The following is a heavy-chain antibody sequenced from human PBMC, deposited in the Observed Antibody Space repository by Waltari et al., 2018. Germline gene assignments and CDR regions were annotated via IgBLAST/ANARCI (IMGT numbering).Heavy chain of an antibody. Sequence: EVQLAESGGGLVKPGGSLRLSCAASGLTFSTSVMNWVRQAPGKGLEGFSSISSTSRYIYDADSVKVRFTISRDNAKNSLSLQMDSLRAEDTAVYYCARGFCSGVICYFDFWGQGSLVTVSS. J-gene: IGHJ4*02. V-gene: IGHV3-21*01. CDR2: ISSTSRYI. CDR1: GLTFSTSV. CDR3: ARGFCSGVICYFDF. D-gene: IGHD2-15*01.